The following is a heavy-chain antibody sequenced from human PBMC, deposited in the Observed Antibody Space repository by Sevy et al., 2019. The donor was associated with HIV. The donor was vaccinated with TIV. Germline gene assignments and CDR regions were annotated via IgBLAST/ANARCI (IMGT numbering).Heavy chain of an antibody. CDR2: IKSKTDGGTT. V-gene: IGHV3-15*01. CDR1: GFTFSNAW. Sequence: GGSLRLSCAASGFTFSNAWMSWVRQAPGKGLEWVGRIKSKTDGGTTDYAAPVKGRFTTTREDSKNTLYLQMNSLKTEDTAVYYCTTGRDGYNYHYWGQGTLVTVSS. CDR3: TTGRDGYNYHY. D-gene: IGHD5-12*01. J-gene: IGHJ4*02.